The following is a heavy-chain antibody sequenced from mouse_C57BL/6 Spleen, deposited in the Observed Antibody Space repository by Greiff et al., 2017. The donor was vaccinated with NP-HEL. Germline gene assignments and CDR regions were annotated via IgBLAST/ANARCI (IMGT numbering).Heavy chain of an antibody. CDR1: GYTFTGYW. Sequence: VKVVESGAELMKPGASVKLSCKATGYTFTGYWIEWVTQRPGHGLEWIGEILPGSGSTNYNEKFTGKATFTAETSSNTAYMQLSSLTTADSAIYYCARLYYYGSSGGFAYRGQGTLVTVSA. J-gene: IGHJ3*01. CDR2: ILPGSGST. V-gene: IGHV1-9*01. D-gene: IGHD1-1*01. CDR3: ARLYYYGSSGGFAY.